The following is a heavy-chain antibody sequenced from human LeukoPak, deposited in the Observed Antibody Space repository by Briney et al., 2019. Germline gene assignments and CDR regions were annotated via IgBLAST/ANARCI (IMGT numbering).Heavy chain of an antibody. J-gene: IGHJ4*02. D-gene: IGHD4-17*01. CDR1: GGSFSGYY. V-gene: IGHV4-4*07. CDR2: IYRSGST. CDR3: AREYGDFDY. Sequence: SETLSLTCAVYGGSFSGYYWSWIRQPAGKGLEWIGRIYRSGSTNYNPSLKSRVTMSVDTSKNQFSLKLNSVTAADTAVYYCAREYGDFDYRGQGTLVTVSS.